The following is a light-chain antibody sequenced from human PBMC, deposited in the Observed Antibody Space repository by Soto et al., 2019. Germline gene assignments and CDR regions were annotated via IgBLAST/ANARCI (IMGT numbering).Light chain of an antibody. CDR2: GAS. Sequence: EFVLTQSPGTLSLSPGERATLSCSASQSVSSSYLAWYQQKPGQAPRLLIYGASRRATGFPARFSGSGSGTDFTLTISSLQSEDFAVYYCQQYDNWPWTFGQGTKVDI. CDR1: QSVSSSY. V-gene: IGKV3-20*01. J-gene: IGKJ1*01. CDR3: QQYDNWPWT.